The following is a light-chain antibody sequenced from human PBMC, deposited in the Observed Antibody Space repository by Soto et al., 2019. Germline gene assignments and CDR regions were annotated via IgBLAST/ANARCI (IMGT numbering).Light chain of an antibody. CDR3: QQDNDWPYT. CDR2: AAS. V-gene: IGKV3-15*01. CDR1: QTIYNN. Sequence: ERVMTQSPATLSVSPGERATLSCRASQTIYNNLAWYQLKPGQPPRLLIYAASTRATGIPTRFSGSVSGTEFSLTISSLQPEDFAFYFCQQDNDWPYTFGQGTMLEI. J-gene: IGKJ2*01.